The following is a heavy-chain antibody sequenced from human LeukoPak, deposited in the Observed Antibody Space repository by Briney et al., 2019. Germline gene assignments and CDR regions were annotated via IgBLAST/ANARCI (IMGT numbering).Heavy chain of an antibody. CDR2: ITRDIGTT. D-gene: IGHD3-10*01. CDR1: GFTFDDYA. V-gene: IGHV3-43*02. CDR3: SNEVSRGSH. Sequence: PGGSLRLSCAASGFTFDDYAMHWVRQAPGKGLEWVALITRDIGTTRYADSVKGRFTISRDNNKNSLYLQMDSLRTEDTALYYCSNEVSRGSHWGQGTLVIVSS. J-gene: IGHJ4*02.